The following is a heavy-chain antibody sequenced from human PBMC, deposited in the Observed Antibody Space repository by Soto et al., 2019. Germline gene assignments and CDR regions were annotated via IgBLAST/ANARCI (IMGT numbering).Heavy chain of an antibody. V-gene: IGHV3-30-3*01. Sequence: QVQLVESGGGVVQPGRSLRLSSAASGFTFSSYAMHWVRQAPGKGLEWVAVISYDGSNKYYADSVKGRFTISRDNSKNTLYLQMNSLRAEDTAVYYCARETVVVVAATPYFDYWGQGTLVTVSS. CDR3: ARETVVVVAATPYFDY. D-gene: IGHD2-15*01. J-gene: IGHJ4*02. CDR1: GFTFSSYA. CDR2: ISYDGSNK.